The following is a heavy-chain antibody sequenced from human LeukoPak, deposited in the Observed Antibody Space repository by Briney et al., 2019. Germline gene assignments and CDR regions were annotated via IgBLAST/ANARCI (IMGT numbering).Heavy chain of an antibody. CDR1: GFTFSNYG. V-gene: IGHV4-59*01. CDR2: IYYSGST. D-gene: IGHD2-2*01. CDR3: ARDSGSSTHDP. J-gene: IGHJ5*02. Sequence: GSLRLSCAASGFTFSNYGMSWVRQPPGKGLEWIGYIYYSGSTNYNPSLKSRVTISVDTSKNQFSLKLTSVTAADTAVYYCARDSGSSTHDPWGQGTLVTVSS.